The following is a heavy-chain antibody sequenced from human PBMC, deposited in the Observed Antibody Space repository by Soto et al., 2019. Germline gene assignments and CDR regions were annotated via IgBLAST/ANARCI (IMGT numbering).Heavy chain of an antibody. CDR1: GFTFSSYG. J-gene: IGHJ6*02. Sequence: GGSLRLSCAASGFTFSSYGMHWVRQAPGKGLEWVAVIWYDGSNKYYADSVKGRFTISRDNSKNTLYLQMNSLRAEDTAVYYCARDRNSGFMVRGVIPYYYYGMDVWGQGTTVTVSS. CDR2: IWYDGSNK. CDR3: ARDRNSGFMVRGVIPYYYYGMDV. D-gene: IGHD3-10*01. V-gene: IGHV3-33*01.